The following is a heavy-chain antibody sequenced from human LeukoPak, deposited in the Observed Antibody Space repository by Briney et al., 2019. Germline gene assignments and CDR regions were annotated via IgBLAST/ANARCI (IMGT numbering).Heavy chain of an antibody. Sequence: PGTSLRLSCAASAFTFSNYAMHWVRQAPGKGLEWVAVISFDEAIKYYADSVEGRFTVSRDNPKNTLYLQMNSLRTEDTALYYCVREYYYDTNDFFDAIDIWGQGTMVTVSS. D-gene: IGHD3-22*01. CDR2: ISFDEAIK. CDR1: AFTFSNYA. V-gene: IGHV3-30-3*01. J-gene: IGHJ3*02. CDR3: VREYYYDTNDFFDAIDI.